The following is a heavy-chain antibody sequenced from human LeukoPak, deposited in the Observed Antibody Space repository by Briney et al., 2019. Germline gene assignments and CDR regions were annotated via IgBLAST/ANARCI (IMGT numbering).Heavy chain of an antibody. CDR2: IYPGDSDA. J-gene: IGHJ4*02. V-gene: IGHV5-51*01. D-gene: IGHD1-26*01. Sequence: GESLKIFCKGSGYSFNSYWIGWVRQMPGKGLKWMGIIYPGDSDARYSPSFQGQVTISADKSISTAYLQWSSLKASDTAMYYCARRRDVYSGSYYPFDYWGQGTLVTVSS. CDR3: ARRRDVYSGSYYPFDY. CDR1: GYSFNSYW.